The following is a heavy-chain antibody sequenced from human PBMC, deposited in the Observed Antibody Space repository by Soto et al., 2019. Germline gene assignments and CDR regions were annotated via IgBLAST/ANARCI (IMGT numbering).Heavy chain of an antibody. Sequence: VGSLRLSCAASGFTVSSNYMSWVRQAPGKGLEWVSVIYSGGCTYYADSVKGRSTISRDNSKNTLYLQMNSLRAEDTAVYYCARGITMVRGVISHYYYYMDVWGKGTTVTVSS. CDR1: GFTVSSNY. J-gene: IGHJ6*03. D-gene: IGHD3-10*01. CDR3: ARGITMVRGVISHYYYYMDV. CDR2: IYSGGCT. V-gene: IGHV3-66*01.